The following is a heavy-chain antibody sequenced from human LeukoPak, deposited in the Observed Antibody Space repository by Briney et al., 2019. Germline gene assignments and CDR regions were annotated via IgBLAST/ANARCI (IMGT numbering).Heavy chain of an antibody. CDR2: ISGSGGST. V-gene: IGHV3-23*01. D-gene: IGHD6-19*01. Sequence: GGSLRLSCAASGFTFSSYAMSWVRQAPGKGLEWVSAISGSGGSTYYADSVKGRFTISRDNSKNTLYLQMNSLRAEDTAVYYCARAPAVAGNFDYWGQGTLVTVSS. J-gene: IGHJ4*02. CDR1: GFTFSSYA. CDR3: ARAPAVAGNFDY.